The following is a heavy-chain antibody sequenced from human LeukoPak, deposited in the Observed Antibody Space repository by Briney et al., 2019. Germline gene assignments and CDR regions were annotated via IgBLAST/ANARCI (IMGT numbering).Heavy chain of an antibody. V-gene: IGHV1-8*03. D-gene: IGHD3-22*01. J-gene: IGHJ4*02. Sequence: GASVKVSCKASGYTFTSYDINWVRQATGQGLEWMGWMNPNSGNTGYAQKFQGRVTITRNTSISTAYMELSSLRSEDTAVYYCARGYYYDSSGYLHFDYWGQGTLVTVSS. CDR3: ARGYYYDSSGYLHFDY. CDR1: GYTFTSYD. CDR2: MNPNSGNT.